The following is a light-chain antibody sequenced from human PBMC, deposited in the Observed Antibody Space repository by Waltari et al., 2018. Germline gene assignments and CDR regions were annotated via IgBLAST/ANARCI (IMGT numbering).Light chain of an antibody. CDR1: SSNIGAGYD. CDR2: GNN. Sequence: QSVLTQPPSVSGAPGQRVTISCTGNSSNIGAGYDVHWYQQLPGTAPKLLVYGNNNRPSGGPDRFSGSKSGTSASLAITGLQAEDEADYYCQSYDSNLVVFGGGTKLTVL. CDR3: QSYDSNLVV. J-gene: IGLJ2*01. V-gene: IGLV1-40*01.